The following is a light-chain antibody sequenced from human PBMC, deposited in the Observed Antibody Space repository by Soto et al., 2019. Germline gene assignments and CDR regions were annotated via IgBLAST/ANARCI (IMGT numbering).Light chain of an antibody. CDR3: QQYNNWPPSII. J-gene: IGKJ5*01. Sequence: VMTQSTDTMPASPLASGTISCSASESVSSNVAWYQQRPGQAPRLLIYGASTRATDTPVRFRGSGSGTEFTLTISSLQSEDLGVYYCQQYNNWPPSIIFGQGTRLEIK. CDR1: ESVSSN. V-gene: IGKV3-15*01. CDR2: GAS.